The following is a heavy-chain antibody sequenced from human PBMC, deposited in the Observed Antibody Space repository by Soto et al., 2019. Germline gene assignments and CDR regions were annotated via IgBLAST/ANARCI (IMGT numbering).Heavy chain of an antibody. V-gene: IGHV2-5*02. D-gene: IGHD1-26*01. CDR2: IYWDDDK. CDR1: GFSLSTSGVG. CDR3: AHTEELLAIALN. Sequence: QITLKESGPTLVKPTQTLTLTCTFSGFSLSTSGVGVGWIRQPPGKALEGLALIYWDDDKRYSPSLKSRLTITKDTSKNQVVLTMTNMDPVDTATYYCAHTEELLAIALNWGQGTLVTVSS. J-gene: IGHJ4*02.